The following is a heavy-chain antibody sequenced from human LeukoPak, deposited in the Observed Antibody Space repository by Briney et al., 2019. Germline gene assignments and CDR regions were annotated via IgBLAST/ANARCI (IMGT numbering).Heavy chain of an antibody. Sequence: PGGSLRLSCAASGFTFSSDWMHWGRQAPGEGLLWGARITSDGSSTSHADSVKGRFTISRDNAKNPLYLQMNSLRAEDMAVYYCARDYAVGESFDIWGQGTLVTVSS. CDR2: ITSDGSST. V-gene: IGHV3-74*01. D-gene: IGHD3-16*01. CDR1: GFTFSSDW. J-gene: IGHJ3*02. CDR3: ARDYAVGESFDI.